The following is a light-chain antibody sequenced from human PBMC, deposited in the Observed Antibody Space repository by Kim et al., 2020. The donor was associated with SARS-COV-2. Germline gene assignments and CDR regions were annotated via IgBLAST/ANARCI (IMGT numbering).Light chain of an antibody. Sequence: ASFEDISTFTCRAVHSLISYLNWYHHQPAQAPKRLFYAASSLQSGVPSRFSGSGSGTDFTLPISSLEPEDFATYYCQQSYSTPPYTFGQGTKLEIK. CDR3: QQSYSTPPYT. CDR2: AAS. J-gene: IGKJ2*01. CDR1: HSLISY. V-gene: IGKV1-39*01.